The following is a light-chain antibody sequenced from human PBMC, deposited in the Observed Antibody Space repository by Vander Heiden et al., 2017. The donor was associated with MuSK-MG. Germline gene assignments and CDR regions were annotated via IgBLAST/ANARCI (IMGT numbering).Light chain of an antibody. V-gene: IGLV3-1*01. CDR2: QDS. J-gene: IGLJ2*01. Sequence: SYELTQPPSVSVSPGQTASITCSGDKVGDKYACWYQQKPGQSPVLVIYQDSKRPSGIPERFSGSNSGNTATLTISGTQAMDEADYYCQAWDSSNGKVFGGGTKLTVL. CDR1: KVGDKY. CDR3: QAWDSSNGKV.